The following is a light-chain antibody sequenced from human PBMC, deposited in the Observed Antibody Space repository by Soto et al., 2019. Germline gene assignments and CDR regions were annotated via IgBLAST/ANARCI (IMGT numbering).Light chain of an antibody. CDR1: QSISNW. CDR3: QQYKSYPWT. CDR2: KAS. J-gene: IGKJ1*01. Sequence: DIQMTQSPSTQSASVGDRVIITCRASQSISNWLAWYQQKPGRAPTFLIHKASSLESGVPSRFSGSGSGTEFTLTISSLQPDDFATYYCQQYKSYPWTFGQGTKVEIK. V-gene: IGKV1-5*03.